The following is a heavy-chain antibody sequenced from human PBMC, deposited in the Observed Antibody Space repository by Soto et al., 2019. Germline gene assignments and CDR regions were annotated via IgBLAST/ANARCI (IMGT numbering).Heavy chain of an antibody. Sequence: TLSLTCTVSGGSISSYYWSWIRQPPGKGLEWIGYIYYSGSTNYNPSLKSRVTISVDTSKNQFSLKLSSVTAADTAVYYCARHERGYSSSRADPWGQGTLVTVSS. CDR3: ARHERGYSSSRADP. CDR1: GGSISSYY. D-gene: IGHD6-13*01. J-gene: IGHJ5*02. V-gene: IGHV4-59*08. CDR2: IYYSGST.